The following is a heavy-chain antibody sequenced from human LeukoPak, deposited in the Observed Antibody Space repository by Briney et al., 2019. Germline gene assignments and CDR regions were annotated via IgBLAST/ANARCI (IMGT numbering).Heavy chain of an antibody. CDR2: ISISSSSI. Sequence: GGSLRLSCAASGFTFSTYSMNWVRQAPGKGLEWVSSISISSSSIYYADSMKGRFTISRDNAKNSLYLQMNSLRAEDTAVYYCARVQRGYCSSTSCYYFDFWGQGTLVAVSS. V-gene: IGHV3-21*01. J-gene: IGHJ4*02. CDR3: ARVQRGYCSSTSCYYFDF. D-gene: IGHD2-2*01. CDR1: GFTFSTYS.